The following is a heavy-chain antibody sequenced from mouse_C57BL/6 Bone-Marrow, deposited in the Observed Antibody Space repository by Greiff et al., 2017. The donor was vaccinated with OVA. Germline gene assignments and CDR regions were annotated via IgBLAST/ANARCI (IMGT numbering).Heavy chain of an antibody. CDR1: GYTFTSYW. CDR2: IDPSDSYT. Sequence: VQLQQPGAELVKPGASVKLSCKASGYTFTSYWMQWVKQRPGQGLEWIGEIDPSDSYTNYNQKFKGKATLTVDTSSSTAYMQLSSLTSEDSAVYYCAEGDSWGQGTTLTVAS. CDR3: AEGDS. J-gene: IGHJ2*01. V-gene: IGHV1-50*01.